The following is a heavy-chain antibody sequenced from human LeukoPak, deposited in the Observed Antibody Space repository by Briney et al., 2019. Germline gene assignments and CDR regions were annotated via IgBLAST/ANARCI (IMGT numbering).Heavy chain of an antibody. Sequence: EASVKVSCKASGGTFSSYAISWVRQASGQGLEWMGGIIPIFGTANYAQKFQGRVTITADESTSTAYMELSSLRSEDTAVYYCARGYDSSGQPFDYWGQGTLVTVSS. CDR1: GGTFSSYA. CDR3: ARGYDSSGQPFDY. D-gene: IGHD3-22*01. J-gene: IGHJ4*02. CDR2: IIPIFGTA. V-gene: IGHV1-69*13.